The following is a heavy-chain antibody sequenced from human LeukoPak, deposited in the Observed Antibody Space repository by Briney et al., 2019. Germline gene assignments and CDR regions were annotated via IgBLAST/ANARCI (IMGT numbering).Heavy chain of an antibody. CDR1: GGSISGYH. J-gene: IGHJ6*03. Sequence: SETLSLTCNISGGSISGYHWSWIRQPPGKGLEWLGYIYYSGSSNYNPSLKSRVTISVDTSKNQFSLKLSSVTAADTAVYYCARVPRSYYYYYYMDVWGKGTTVTVSS. CDR2: IYYSGSS. V-gene: IGHV4-59*01. CDR3: ARVPRSYYYYYYMDV.